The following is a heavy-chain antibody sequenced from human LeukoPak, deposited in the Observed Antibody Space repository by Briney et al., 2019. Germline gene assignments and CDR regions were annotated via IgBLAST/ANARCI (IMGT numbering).Heavy chain of an antibody. V-gene: IGHV4-34*01. CDR3: ARDRGLYYDYIWGSYRYTRTFDP. CDR1: GGSFSGYY. Sequence: PSETLSLTCAVYGGSFSGYYWSWIRQPPGKGLEWLGEINHSGSTNYNPSRKSRVTISVDTSKNQFSLKLSSVTAADTAVYYCARDRGLYYDYIWGSYRYTRTFDPWGQGTLVTVSS. J-gene: IGHJ5*02. CDR2: INHSGST. D-gene: IGHD3-16*02.